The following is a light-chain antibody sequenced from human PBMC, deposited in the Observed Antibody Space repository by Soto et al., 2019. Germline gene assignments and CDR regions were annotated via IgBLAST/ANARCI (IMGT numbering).Light chain of an antibody. Sequence: QSVLTQPASVSGPPGQSITISCTGTSSDIGSHKYVSWYQQHPGKAPKLMIYDVSNRPSGVSNRFSGSKSGNTATLTISGLQGEDEAEYYCSSYTGGSTYVFGTGTKVTVL. CDR1: SSDIGSHKY. V-gene: IGLV2-14*01. CDR3: SSYTGGSTYV. CDR2: DVS. J-gene: IGLJ1*01.